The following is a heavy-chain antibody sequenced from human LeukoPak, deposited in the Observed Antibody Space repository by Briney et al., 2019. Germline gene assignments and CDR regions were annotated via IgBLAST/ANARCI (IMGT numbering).Heavy chain of an antibody. V-gene: IGHV3-66*01. J-gene: IGHJ4*02. CDR1: GFTVSSNY. CDR2: IYSGGST. CDR3: AREDRGPFDY. D-gene: IGHD1-14*01. Sequence: PGGSLRLSCAASGFTVSSNYMSWVRQAPGKGLEWVSVIYSGGSTYYADSVKGRFTISRDNSKNTLYLQMNSLRADDTAVYYCAREDRGPFDYWGQGTLVTVSS.